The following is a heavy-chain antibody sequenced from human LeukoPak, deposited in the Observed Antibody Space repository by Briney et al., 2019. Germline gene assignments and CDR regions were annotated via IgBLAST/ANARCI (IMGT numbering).Heavy chain of an antibody. D-gene: IGHD1-26*01. V-gene: IGHV1-18*01. CDR2: MNPNSGNT. CDR1: GYTFTSYD. J-gene: IGHJ4*02. CDR3: ARDLSGGEWELLPSSVLDY. Sequence: GASVKVSCKASGYTFTSYDINWVRQATGQGLEWMGWMNPNSGNTNYAQKLQGRVTMTTDTSTSTAYMELRSLRSDDTAVYYCARDLSGGEWELLPSSVLDYWGQGTLVTVSS.